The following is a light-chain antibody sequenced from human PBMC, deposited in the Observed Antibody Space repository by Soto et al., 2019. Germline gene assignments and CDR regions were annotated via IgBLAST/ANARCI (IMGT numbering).Light chain of an antibody. V-gene: IGKV3-15*01. J-gene: IGKJ4*01. CDR1: QSVSGN. CDR2: GAS. Sequence: EIVMTQSPATLSVSPGERATLSCRASQSVSGNLAWFQQRPGQAPRLLIYGASTRATGIPARFSGSGSGTEFTLTISSLQSEDFAVYYCQQYNNWPPLTFGGGTKVEIK. CDR3: QQYNNWPPLT.